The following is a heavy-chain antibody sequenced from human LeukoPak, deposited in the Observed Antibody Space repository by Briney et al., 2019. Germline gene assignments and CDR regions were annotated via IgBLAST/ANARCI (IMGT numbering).Heavy chain of an antibody. V-gene: IGHV4-34*01. CDR2: INHSGST. D-gene: IGHD3-22*01. CDR3: ALYYYDSSGYLIDY. Sequence: SSETLSLTCAVYGGSFSGYYWSWIRQLPGKGLEWIGEINHSGSTNYNPSLKSRVTISVDTSKNQFSLKLSSVTAADTAVYYCALYYYDSSGYLIDYWGQGTLSPSPQ. J-gene: IGHJ4*02. CDR1: GGSFSGYY.